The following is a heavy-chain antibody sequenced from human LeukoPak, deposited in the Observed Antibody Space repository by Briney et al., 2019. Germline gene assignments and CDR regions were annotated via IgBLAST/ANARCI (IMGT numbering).Heavy chain of an antibody. D-gene: IGHD5-18*01. CDR2: INPNSGGT. V-gene: IGHV1-2*06. Sequence: ASVKVSCKASGYTFTGYYMHWVRQAPGQGLEWMGRINPNSGGTNYAQKFQGRVTMTRDTSISTAYMELSRLRSEDTAVYYCATPKRRYSYGSHDYWGQGTLVTVSS. J-gene: IGHJ4*02. CDR3: ATPKRRYSYGSHDY. CDR1: GYTFTGYY.